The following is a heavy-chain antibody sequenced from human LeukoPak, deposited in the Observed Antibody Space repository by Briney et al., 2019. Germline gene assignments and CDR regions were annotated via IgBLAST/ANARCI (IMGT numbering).Heavy chain of an antibody. CDR2: ISSSGSTI. CDR1: GFTFSSYS. CDR3: ARGVDDIAVAGHFDY. Sequence: GGSLRLSCAASGFTFSSYSMNWVRQAPGKGLEWVSSISSSGSTIYYADSVKGRFTISRDNAKNSLYLQMNSLRAEDTAVYYCARGVDDIAVAGHFDYWGQGTLVTVSS. V-gene: IGHV3-21*04. J-gene: IGHJ4*02. D-gene: IGHD6-19*01.